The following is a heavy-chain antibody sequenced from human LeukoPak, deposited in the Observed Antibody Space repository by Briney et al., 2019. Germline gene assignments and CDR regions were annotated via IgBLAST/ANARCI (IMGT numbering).Heavy chain of an antibody. V-gene: IGHV3-48*01. CDR1: GFTFRDYS. J-gene: IGHJ6*03. CDR3: ARGPAVADYYQHYMDV. CDR2: ISTSSSTI. D-gene: IGHD6-19*01. Sequence: GGSLRLSCAASGFTFRDYSMNWVRQPPGKGLEWVSYISTSSSTILYADSVKGRFTISRDNAKNSLYLQMNSLRVEDTAVYYCARGPAVADYYQHYMDVWGKGTTVTVSS.